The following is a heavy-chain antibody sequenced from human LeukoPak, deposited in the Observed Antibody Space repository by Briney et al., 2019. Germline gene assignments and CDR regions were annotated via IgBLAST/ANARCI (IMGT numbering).Heavy chain of an antibody. D-gene: IGHD5-18*01. V-gene: IGHV1-69*04. CDR3: AREGPTTMVTPNYYYYYGMDV. J-gene: IGHJ6*02. CDR2: IIPILGIA. CDR1: RGTFSSYA. Sequence: ASVRVSCKASRGTFSSYAISWVRQAPGQGLEWMGRIIPILGIANYAQKFQGRVTITADKSTSTAYMELSSLRSEDTAVYYCAREGPTTMVTPNYYYYYGMDVWGQGTTVTVSS.